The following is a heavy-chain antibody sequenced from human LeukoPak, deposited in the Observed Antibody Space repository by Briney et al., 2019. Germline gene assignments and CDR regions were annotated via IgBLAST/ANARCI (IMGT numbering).Heavy chain of an antibody. J-gene: IGHJ5*02. V-gene: IGHV4-31*03. CDR1: GGSISSGGYY. CDR2: IYYSGST. CDR3: ARGLVGADGSWFDP. D-gene: IGHD1-26*01. Sequence: SETLSLTCTVSGGSISSGGYYWSWIRQHPGKGLEWIGYIYYSGSTYYNPSLKSRVTISVDTSKNQFSLKLSSVTAADTAVYYCARGLVGADGSWFDPWGQGTLVTVSS.